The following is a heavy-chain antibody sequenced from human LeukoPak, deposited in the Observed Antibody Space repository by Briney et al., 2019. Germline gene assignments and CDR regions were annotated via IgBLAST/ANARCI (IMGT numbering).Heavy chain of an antibody. Sequence: ASVKVSCKASGYTFTGYYMHWVRQAPGQGLEWMGWINPNSGGTNYAQKFQGRVTMTRDTSISTAYMELSRLRSDDTAVYYCAYTWDDILTGYPIDYWGQGTLVTVSS. CDR2: INPNSGGT. CDR1: GYTFTGYY. D-gene: IGHD3-9*01. J-gene: IGHJ4*02. V-gene: IGHV1-2*02. CDR3: AYTWDDILTGYPIDY.